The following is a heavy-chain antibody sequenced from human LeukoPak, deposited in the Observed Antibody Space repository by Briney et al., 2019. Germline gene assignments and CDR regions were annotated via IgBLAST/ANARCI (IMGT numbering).Heavy chain of an antibody. D-gene: IGHD4-11*01. CDR2: ISGGGGST. CDR3: AKLTTS. CDR1: GFTFTSYS. Sequence: GGSLRLSCAASGFTFTSYSMNWVRQAPGKGLEWVSTISGGGGSTYYADSVKGRFTISRDNSKNTLYLQVNSLRAEDTAVYYCAKLTTSWGQGTLVTVPS. J-gene: IGHJ4*02. V-gene: IGHV3-23*01.